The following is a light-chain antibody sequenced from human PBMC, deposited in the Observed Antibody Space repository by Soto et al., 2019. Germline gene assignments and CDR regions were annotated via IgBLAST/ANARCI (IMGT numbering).Light chain of an antibody. J-gene: IGKJ2*01. CDR1: QSVTNNF. Sequence: ENVLTQSPGTLSLSPGERATLSCRASQSVTNNFFAWYQQRPGQAPRLLIYGISNRATGIPDRFSGSGSGTDFTLTISRLEPEYFVVYYWQQYITLPHTFGQGTKLEVK. V-gene: IGKV3-20*01. CDR2: GIS. CDR3: QQYITLPHT.